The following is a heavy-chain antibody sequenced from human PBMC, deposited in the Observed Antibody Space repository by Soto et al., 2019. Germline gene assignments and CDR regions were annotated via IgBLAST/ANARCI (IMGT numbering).Heavy chain of an antibody. CDR1: GGTFSSYA. CDR2: IIPIFGTA. D-gene: IGHD6-6*01. Sequence: QVQLVQSGAEVKKPGSSVKVSCTASGGTFSSYAISWVRQAPGQGLEWMGGIIPIFGTANYAQKFQGRVTITADESTSTAYRELRSLRSEDTAVYSCARASRSSSPYDYYYGMDVWGQGTTVTVSS. V-gene: IGHV1-69*01. CDR3: ARASRSSSPYDYYYGMDV. J-gene: IGHJ6*02.